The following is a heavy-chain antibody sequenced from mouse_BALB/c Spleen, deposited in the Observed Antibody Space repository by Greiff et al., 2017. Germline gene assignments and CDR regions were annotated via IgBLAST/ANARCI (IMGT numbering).Heavy chain of an antibody. V-gene: IGHV14-4*02. D-gene: IGHD2-4*01. J-gene: IGHJ4*01. CDR1: GFNIKDYY. CDR3: NAFSYYDYDGYAMDY. CDR2: IDPGNGDT. Sequence: VQLQQSGAELVRSGASVKLSCTASGFNIKDYYMHWVKQRPEQGLEWIGWIDPGNGDTEYAPKFQGKATMTADTSSNTAYLQLSSLTSEDTAVYYCNAFSYYDYDGYAMDYWGQGTSVTVSS.